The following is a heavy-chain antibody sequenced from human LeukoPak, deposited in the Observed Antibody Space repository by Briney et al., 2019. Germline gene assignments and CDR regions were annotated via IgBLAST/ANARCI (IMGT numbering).Heavy chain of an antibody. CDR1: GGSFSGYY. CDR2: INHSGST. Sequence: PSETLSLTCAVYGGSFSGYYWSWIRQPPGKGLEWIGEINHSGSTNYNPSLKSRVTISVDTSKNQFSLKLSSVTAADTAVYYCARAFTPSSRSWGFNYWGQGTLVTVSS. CDR3: ARAFTPSSRSWGFNY. V-gene: IGHV4-34*01. J-gene: IGHJ4*02. D-gene: IGHD6-13*01.